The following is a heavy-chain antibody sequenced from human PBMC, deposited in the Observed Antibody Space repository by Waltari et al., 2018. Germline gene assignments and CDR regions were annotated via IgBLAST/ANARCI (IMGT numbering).Heavy chain of an antibody. J-gene: IGHJ4*02. V-gene: IGHV3-23*01. CDR2: MSDACEHT. CDR3: TKGAWLDY. Sequence: EVQVWESGGGFVQPGGSLRLSCAAAGFTFSTFDMSWVRQGPGKGLEWVSVAGMSDACEHTHYAESVKGRFTVSRDNSKNTLYLQMNRLRAEDTAVYYCTKGAWLDYWGQGTLVTVSS. CDR1: GFTFSTFD.